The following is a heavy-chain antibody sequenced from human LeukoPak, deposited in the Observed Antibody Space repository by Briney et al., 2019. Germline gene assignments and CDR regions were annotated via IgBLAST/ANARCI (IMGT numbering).Heavy chain of an antibody. J-gene: IGHJ4*02. CDR3: ARDWTYYGFDY. CDR1: GGSISSSSYY. V-gene: IGHV4-61*02. D-gene: IGHD3-3*01. CDR2: IYTSGST. Sequence: SETLSLTCTVSGGSISSSSYYWSWIRQPAGKGLEWIGRIYTSGSTNYNPSLKSRVTMSVDTSRNQFSLKLSSVTAADTAVYYCARDWTYYGFDYWGQGTLVTVSS.